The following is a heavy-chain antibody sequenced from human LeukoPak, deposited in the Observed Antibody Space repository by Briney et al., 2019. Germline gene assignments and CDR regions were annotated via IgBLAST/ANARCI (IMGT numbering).Heavy chain of an antibody. Sequence: GGSLRLSCTASGFTFGDYAMSWFRQAPGKGLEWVGFIRSKAYGGTTEYAASVKGRFTISRDDSKSIAYLQMNSLKTEDTAVYYCTRDNSYGLPDYWGQGTLVTVAS. V-gene: IGHV3-49*03. CDR1: GFTFGDYA. CDR2: IRSKAYGGTT. CDR3: TRDNSYGLPDY. D-gene: IGHD5-18*01. J-gene: IGHJ4*02.